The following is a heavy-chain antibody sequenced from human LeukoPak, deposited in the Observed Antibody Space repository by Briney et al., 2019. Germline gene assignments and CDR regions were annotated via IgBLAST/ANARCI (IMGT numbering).Heavy chain of an antibody. CDR2: INHSGST. D-gene: IGHD5-18*01. V-gene: IGHV4-34*01. CDR3: ARGRGIQLWFSPGHFDL. Sequence: SETLSLTCAVYGGSFSGYYWSWIRQPPGKGLEWIGEINHSGSTNYNPSLKSRVTISVDTSKNQFSLKLSPVTAADTAVYYCARGRGIQLWFSPGHFDLWGRGTLVTVSS. CDR1: GGSFSGYY. J-gene: IGHJ2*01.